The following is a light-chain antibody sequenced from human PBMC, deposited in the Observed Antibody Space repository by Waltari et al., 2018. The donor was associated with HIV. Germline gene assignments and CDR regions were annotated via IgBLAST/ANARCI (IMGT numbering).Light chain of an antibody. CDR2: YDR. V-gene: IGLV3-21*04. CDR3: QVWDSSSDAYV. CDR1: NIGSKS. Sequence: SYVLAQPPSVSVAPGKTARLTCGGNNIGSKSVHWYQQKPGQAPVVVIYYDRDRPSGIPERFSGSNSGNTATLTISRVEAGDEADYYCQVWDSSSDAYVFGTGTKVTVL. J-gene: IGLJ1*01.